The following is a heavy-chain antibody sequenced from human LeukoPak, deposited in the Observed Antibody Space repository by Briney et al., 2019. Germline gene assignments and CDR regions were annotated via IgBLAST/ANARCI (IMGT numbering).Heavy chain of an antibody. CDR1: GGPISSGGYS. Sequence: SQTLSLTCAVSGGPISSGGYSWSWIRQPPGKGLEWIGYIYHSGSTYYNPSLKSRVTISVDRSKNQFSLKLSYVTAADTAVYYCARGFPNFDYWGQGTLVTVSS. CDR3: ARGFPNFDY. CDR2: IYHSGST. V-gene: IGHV4-30-2*01. J-gene: IGHJ4*02. D-gene: IGHD3-10*01.